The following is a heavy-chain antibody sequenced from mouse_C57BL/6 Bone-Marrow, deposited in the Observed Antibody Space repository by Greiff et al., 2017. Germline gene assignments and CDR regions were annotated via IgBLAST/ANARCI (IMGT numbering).Heavy chain of an antibody. V-gene: IGHV5-4*01. CDR1: GFTFSSYA. J-gene: IGHJ4*01. Sequence: EVQLVESGGGLVKPGGSLKLSCAASGFTFSSYAMSWVRQTPEKRLEWVATISDGGSYTYYPDNVKGRFTISRDNAKNNLYLQMSHLKSENTAMYYCARDVRDYWGQGTSVTVSS. CDR2: ISDGGSYT. CDR3: ARDVRDY.